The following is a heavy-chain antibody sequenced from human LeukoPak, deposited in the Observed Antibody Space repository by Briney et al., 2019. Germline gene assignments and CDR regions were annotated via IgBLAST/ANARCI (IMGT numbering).Heavy chain of an antibody. CDR3: ARLSKAYNWDEYYYYYFLNG. CDR2: MNPNSGNT. D-gene: IGHD1-1*01. CDR1: GYTFTISD. J-gene: IGHJ6*03. V-gene: IGHV1-8*01. Sequence: GASVTVSFTSSGYTFTISDINWVRQAPGQGLEWMGWMNPNSGNTGYAQKFQGRVTMTRDISTSTAYMELTNLRSEDTATYYCARLSKAYNWDEYYYYYFLNGWGEGTTVIVSS.